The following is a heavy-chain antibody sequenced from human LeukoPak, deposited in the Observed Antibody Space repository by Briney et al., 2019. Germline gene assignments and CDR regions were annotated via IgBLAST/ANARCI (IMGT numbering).Heavy chain of an antibody. D-gene: IGHD3-10*01. Sequence: SETLSHTCTVSGGSISSSSYYWGWIRQPPGRGLEWIGSIYYSGYTYYNPSLESRVTISVDTSKNQFSLKLSSVTAADTAIYYCAKHYMGSSYNRGLDYWGQGTLVTVSS. V-gene: IGHV4-39*01. J-gene: IGHJ4*02. CDR3: AKHYMGSSYNRGLDY. CDR1: GGSISSSSYY. CDR2: IYYSGYT.